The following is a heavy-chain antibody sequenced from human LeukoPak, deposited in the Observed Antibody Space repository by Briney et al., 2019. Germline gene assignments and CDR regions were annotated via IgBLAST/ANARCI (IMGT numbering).Heavy chain of an antibody. CDR1: GFTFSSYA. CDR3: ASLPVLDAFDI. D-gene: IGHD3-10*01. Sequence: GSLRLSCAASGFTFSSYAMHWVRQAPGKGLEWVAVISYDGSNKYYADSVKGRFTISRDNSKNTLYLQMNSLRAEDTAVYYCASLPVLDAFDIWGQGTMVTVSS. V-gene: IGHV3-30-3*01. CDR2: ISYDGSNK. J-gene: IGHJ3*02.